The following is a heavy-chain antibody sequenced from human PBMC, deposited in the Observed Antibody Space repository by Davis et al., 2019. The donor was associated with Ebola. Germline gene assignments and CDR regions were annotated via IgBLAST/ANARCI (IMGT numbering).Heavy chain of an antibody. J-gene: IGHJ5*02. CDR1: GGSFSGYY. CDR2: INHSGST. D-gene: IGHD2-8*01. Sequence: MPSETLSLTCAVYGGSFSGYYWSWIRQPPGKGLEWIGEINHSGSTSYNPSLKSRVTISVDTSKNQFSLKLSSVTAADTAVYYCARAAKRYCTNGVCYRRTNWFDPWGQGTLVTVSS. CDR3: ARAAKRYCTNGVCYRRTNWFDP. V-gene: IGHV4-34*01.